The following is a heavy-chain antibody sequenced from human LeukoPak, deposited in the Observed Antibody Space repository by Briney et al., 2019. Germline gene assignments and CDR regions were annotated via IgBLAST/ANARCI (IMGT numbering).Heavy chain of an antibody. Sequence: GGSLRLSCAASGFTFSNAWMTWVRQAPGKGLERVAHVKPDGSEKSYVDSVKGRFTISRDNAQNSLYLQMNSLRAEDTAVYYCARDRGYYVFDYWGQGTLVTVSS. D-gene: IGHD3-22*01. V-gene: IGHV3-7*01. CDR2: VKPDGSEK. J-gene: IGHJ4*02. CDR3: ARDRGYYVFDY. CDR1: GFTFSNAW.